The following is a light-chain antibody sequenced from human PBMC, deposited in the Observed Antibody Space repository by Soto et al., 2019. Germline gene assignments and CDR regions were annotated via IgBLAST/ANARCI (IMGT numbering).Light chain of an antibody. CDR2: AAS. V-gene: IGKV1-17*01. CDR3: LQHNSYPIT. J-gene: IGKJ4*01. CDR1: QGIRND. Sequence: DIQMTKSPSSLSASVGDRVTITGRARQGIRNDLGWYQQKPWKAPKRLIYAASSLQSGVPSRFIGSGSGTEFSLTISCLQPENFATYYFLQHNSYPITLGGETKVAIK.